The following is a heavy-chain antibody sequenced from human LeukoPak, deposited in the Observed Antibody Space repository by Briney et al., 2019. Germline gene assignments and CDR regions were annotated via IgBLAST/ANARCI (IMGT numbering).Heavy chain of an antibody. Sequence: GGSLGLSCAASGFTFSSYAMHWVRQAPGKGLEWVAVISYDGSNKYYADSVKGRFTISRDNSKNTLYLQMNSLRAEDTAVYYCARARSPRSGPMGAFDIWGQGTMVTVSS. CDR2: ISYDGSNK. J-gene: IGHJ3*02. D-gene: IGHD3-3*01. V-gene: IGHV3-30-3*01. CDR3: ARARSPRSGPMGAFDI. CDR1: GFTFSSYA.